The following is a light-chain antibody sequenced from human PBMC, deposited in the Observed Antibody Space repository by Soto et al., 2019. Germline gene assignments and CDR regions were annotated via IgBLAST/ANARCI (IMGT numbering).Light chain of an antibody. V-gene: IGKV3-20*01. J-gene: IGKJ1*01. CDR1: QSFNSIY. Sequence: EIVLTQSPGTLSLSPGERATLSSRASQSFNSIYLAWYQQKPGQAPRLLIYGASSRATGIPDRFSGSGSGTDFTLTISRLEPEDFALYYCHQYNSWTFGQGTKVDIK. CDR3: HQYNSWT. CDR2: GAS.